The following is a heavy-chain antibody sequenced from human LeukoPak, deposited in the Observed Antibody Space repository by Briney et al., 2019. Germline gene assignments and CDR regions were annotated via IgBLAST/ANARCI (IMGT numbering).Heavy chain of an antibody. V-gene: IGHV5-51*01. Sequence: SGESLKISCKGSGYSFTSYWIGWVRQMPGKGLEWMGIIYPGDSDTRYSPSFQGQVTISADKSISTAYLQWSSLKASDTATYFCARHRDAGYLNRALDVWGQGTTVTVSS. J-gene: IGHJ6*02. D-gene: IGHD2-2*03. CDR2: IYPGDSDT. CDR1: GYSFTSYW. CDR3: ARHRDAGYLNRALDV.